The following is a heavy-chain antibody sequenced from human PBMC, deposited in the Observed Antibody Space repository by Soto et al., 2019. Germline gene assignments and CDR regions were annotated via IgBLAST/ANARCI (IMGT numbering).Heavy chain of an antibody. J-gene: IGHJ4*02. D-gene: IGHD2-15*01. V-gene: IGHV3-33*01. CDR3: ARDWGPSSGGSYVFDY. CDR2: IWYDGSNK. Sequence: GSLSLSSAPHGFTFWSYGMDLGRPAPRKRLEWVAVIWYDGSNKYYADSVKGRFTISRDNSKNTLYLQMNSLRAEDTAVFYCARDWGPSSGGSYVFDYWGQGTLVTVSS. CDR1: GFTFWSYG.